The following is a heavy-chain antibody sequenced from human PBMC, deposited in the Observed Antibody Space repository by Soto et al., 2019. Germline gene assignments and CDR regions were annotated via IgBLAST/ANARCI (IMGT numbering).Heavy chain of an antibody. D-gene: IGHD3-3*01. Sequence: GGSLRLSCAVSGFTFNSYAIIFCRHSPGKGLEWVSSISGSGGSTYYADSVKGRFTISRDNSKNTLYLQMNSLRAEDTAVYYCAKGYDSWSGINDYWGQGPLFTVSS. J-gene: IGHJ4*02. V-gene: IGHV3-23*01. CDR3: AKGYDSWSGINDY. CDR1: GFTFNSYA. CDR2: ISGSGGST.